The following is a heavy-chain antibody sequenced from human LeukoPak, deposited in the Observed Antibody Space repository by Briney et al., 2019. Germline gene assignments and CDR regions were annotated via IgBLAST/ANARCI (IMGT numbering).Heavy chain of an antibody. D-gene: IGHD3-10*01. CDR2: IKQDGSEK. CDR1: GLTSSRYW. CDR3: ARDGYGSGSDY. J-gene: IGHJ4*02. V-gene: IGHV3-7*01. Sequence: VGSPRLSCAASGLTSSRYWMSCVSEAPGEGLGWVANIKQDGSEKNYVDSVKGRFTISRDNAKNSLYLQMNSLRAEDTAVYYCARDGYGSGSDYWGQGTLVTVSS.